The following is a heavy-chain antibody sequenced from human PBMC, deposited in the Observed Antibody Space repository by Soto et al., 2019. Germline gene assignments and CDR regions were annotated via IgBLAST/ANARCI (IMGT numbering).Heavy chain of an antibody. Sequence: ASVNVSCKSSGYTFTSYYINWVRQATGQGLEWMRWMNPNSGNTGYAQKFQGRVTMTRNTSISTAYMELSSLRSEDTAVYYCARVDEMATITAYYYGMDVWGQGTTVTVSS. CDR2: MNPNSGNT. J-gene: IGHJ6*02. CDR1: GYTFTSYY. CDR3: ARVDEMATITAYYYGMDV. D-gene: IGHD5-12*01. V-gene: IGHV1-8*01.